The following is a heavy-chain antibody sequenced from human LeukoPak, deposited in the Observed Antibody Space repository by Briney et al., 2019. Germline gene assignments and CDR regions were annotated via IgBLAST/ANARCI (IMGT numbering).Heavy chain of an antibody. CDR1: GGSISSGGYY. D-gene: IGHD3-3*01. CDR2: IYYSGST. Sequence: SQTLSLTCTVPGGSISSGGYYWSWIRQHPGKGLEWIGYIYYSGSTYYNPSLKSRVTISVNTSKNQFSLKLSSVTAADTAVYYCARGNYDFWSGTTNYYFDYWGQGTLVTVSS. J-gene: IGHJ4*02. V-gene: IGHV4-31*03. CDR3: ARGNYDFWSGTTNYYFDY.